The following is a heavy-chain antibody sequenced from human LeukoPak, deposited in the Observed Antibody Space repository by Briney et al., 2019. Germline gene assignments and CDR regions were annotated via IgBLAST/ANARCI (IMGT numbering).Heavy chain of an antibody. V-gene: IGHV3-30*18. CDR3: AKAFSSSWYDYFDY. CDR1: GFTFSSYG. CDR2: ISYDGSNK. D-gene: IGHD6-13*01. Sequence: GGSLRLSCAASGFTFSSYGMHWVRQAPGKGLEWVAVISYDGSNKYYADSVKDRFTISRDNSKNTLYLQMNSLRAEDTAVYYCAKAFSSSWYDYFDYWGQGTLVTVSS. J-gene: IGHJ4*02.